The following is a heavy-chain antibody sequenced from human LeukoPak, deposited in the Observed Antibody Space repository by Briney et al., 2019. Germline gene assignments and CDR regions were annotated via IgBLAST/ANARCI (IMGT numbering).Heavy chain of an antibody. CDR1: GYTFTSYG. CDR2: ISAYNGNT. CDR3: ARGRTIFGVAPAFDI. D-gene: IGHD3-3*01. J-gene: IGHJ3*02. V-gene: IGHV1-18*01. Sequence: ASVKVSCKASGYTFTSYGISWVRQAPGQGLEWMGWISAYNGNTNYAQKLQGRVTMTTDTSTSTAYMELRSLRSDDTAVYYCARGRTIFGVAPAFDIWGQGTMVTVSS.